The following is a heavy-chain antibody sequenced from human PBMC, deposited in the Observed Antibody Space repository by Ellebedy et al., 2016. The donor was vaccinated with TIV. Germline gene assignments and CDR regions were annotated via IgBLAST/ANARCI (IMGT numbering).Heavy chain of an antibody. CDR3: AKEWGGNYLGGNWFDP. CDR1: GGIFRNYA. Sequence: SVKVSCKASGGIFRNYAISWLRQAAGQGLEWMGQIITIFGTTNYAQKFQGRFTITADESTITAYMELSSLTSEDPAVYYCAKEWGGNYLGGNWFDPWGQGTLVTVSS. CDR2: IITIFGTT. V-gene: IGHV1-69*13. D-gene: IGHD1-26*01. J-gene: IGHJ5*02.